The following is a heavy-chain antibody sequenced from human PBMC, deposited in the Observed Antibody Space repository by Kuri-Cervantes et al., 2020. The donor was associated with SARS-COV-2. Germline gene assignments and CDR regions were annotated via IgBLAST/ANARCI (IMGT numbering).Heavy chain of an antibody. D-gene: IGHD4-23*01. CDR3: ARGSVYGGIGY. Sequence: GESLKISCAASGFTFSSYWMHWVRQVPGEGLVWVSRINSDGTSTSYAGSVKGRFTISRDNAKNTLYLQMNSLRAEDTAVYYCARGSVYGGIGYWGQGTLVTVSS. V-gene: IGHV3-74*01. CDR2: INSDGTST. J-gene: IGHJ4*02. CDR1: GFTFSSYW.